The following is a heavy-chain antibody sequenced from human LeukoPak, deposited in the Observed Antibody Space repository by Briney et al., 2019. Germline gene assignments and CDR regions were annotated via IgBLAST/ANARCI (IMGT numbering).Heavy chain of an antibody. J-gene: IGHJ6*02. CDR1: GGSISSSSYY. V-gene: IGHV4-39*07. CDR3: ARSIAVAGPLYYYYYGMDV. CDR2: IYYSGST. Sequence: SETLSLTCTVSGGSISSSSYYWGWIRQPPGKGLEWIGSIYYSGSTYYNPSLKSRVTISVDTSKNQFSLKLSSVTAADTAVYYCARSIAVAGPLYYYYYGMDVWGQGTTVTVSS. D-gene: IGHD6-19*01.